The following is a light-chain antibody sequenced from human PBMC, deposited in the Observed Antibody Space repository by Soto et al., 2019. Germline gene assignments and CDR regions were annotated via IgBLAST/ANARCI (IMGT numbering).Light chain of an antibody. J-gene: IGLJ2*01. CDR3: QVWDRSSDHRVV. CDR1: NIGTKS. CDR2: YDS. Sequence: SYGLTQPPSVSVAPGKTARISCGRNNIGTKSVHWYQQKPGQAPVLVIYYDSARPSGIPERFSGSNAGNTATLTISTVEAGDEADYYCQVWDRSSDHRVVFGGGTKVTVL. V-gene: IGLV3-21*04.